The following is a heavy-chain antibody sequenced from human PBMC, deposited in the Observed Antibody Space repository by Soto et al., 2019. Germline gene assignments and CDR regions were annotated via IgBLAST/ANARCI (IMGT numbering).Heavy chain of an antibody. CDR3: ARWDYGDYTFDY. D-gene: IGHD4-17*01. J-gene: IGHJ4*02. CDR1: GYTFTSYA. V-gene: IGHV1-3*01. Sequence: ASVKVSCKASGYTFTSYAMHWVRQAPGQRLEWMGWINAGNGNTKYSQKFQGRVTITRDTSASTAYMELSSLRSEDTAVYYCARWDYGDYTFDYWGQGTLVTVSS. CDR2: INAGNGNT.